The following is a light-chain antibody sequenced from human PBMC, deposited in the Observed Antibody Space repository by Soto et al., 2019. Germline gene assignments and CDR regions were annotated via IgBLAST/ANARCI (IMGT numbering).Light chain of an antibody. CDR3: VSYTTSASYV. Sequence: QSVLTQPRSVSGSPGQSVTISCTGTSSDVGGYNFVSWYRQHPGKAPKLMIYDINNRPSGVSNRFSGSKSGNTASLTISGLQAEDEADYYCVSYTTSASYVFGTGTKVTVL. J-gene: IGLJ1*01. CDR2: DIN. V-gene: IGLV2-11*01. CDR1: SSDVGGYNF.